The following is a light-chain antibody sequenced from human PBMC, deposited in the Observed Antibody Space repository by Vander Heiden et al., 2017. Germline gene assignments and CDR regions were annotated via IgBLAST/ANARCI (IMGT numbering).Light chain of an antibody. J-gene: IGKJ4*02. Sequence: LYMIQSPSSLSASVGDRVTITCRASQSISSYLNWYQQKPGKAPKLLIYAASSLQSGVPSRFSGSGSGTDFTLTISSLQPEDFATYYCQQSYSTPLTFGGGTKVEIK. CDR2: AAS. V-gene: IGKV1-39*01. CDR3: QQSYSTPLT. CDR1: QSISSY.